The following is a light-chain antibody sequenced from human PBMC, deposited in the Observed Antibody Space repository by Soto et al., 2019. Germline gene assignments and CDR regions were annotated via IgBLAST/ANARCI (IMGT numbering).Light chain of an antibody. Sequence: EIVLTQSPGTLSLSPGERATLSCRASQSVSSSYLAWYQQKPGQAPRLFIYAASIRATGIPDRFSGSGSGTDFTLTISSLEPEDFAVYYCQQYNDWPFTFGPGTKVDIK. V-gene: IGKV3-20*01. CDR3: QQYNDWPFT. CDR1: QSVSSSY. J-gene: IGKJ3*01. CDR2: AAS.